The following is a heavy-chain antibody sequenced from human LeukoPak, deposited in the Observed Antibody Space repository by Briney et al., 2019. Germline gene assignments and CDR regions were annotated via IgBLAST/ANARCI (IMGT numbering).Heavy chain of an antibody. Sequence: GGSLRLSCAASGLTFSHYSMNWVRQTPGKGLEWVSYINSGSTTIYYADSVKGRFTISRDNAKNSLYLQMNSLRDEDTAVYYCARDRHSTGWYYFDYWGQGTLVTVSS. CDR3: ARDRHSTGWYYFDY. J-gene: IGHJ4*02. CDR1: GLTFSHYS. CDR2: INSGSTTI. V-gene: IGHV3-48*02. D-gene: IGHD6-19*01.